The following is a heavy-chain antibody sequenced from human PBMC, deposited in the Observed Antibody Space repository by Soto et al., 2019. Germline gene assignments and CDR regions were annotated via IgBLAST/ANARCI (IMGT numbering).Heavy chain of an antibody. CDR3: ATDKYGAGRVGVHF. D-gene: IGHD3-3*02. CDR1: GGTSTIYT. Sequence: QVQLVQSGAEVKKPGASLRVSCETSGGTSTIYTITWVRQAPGQGLQWMGRIFPTLRITNYAQEFQGRLTITADSSTSTAHIELTSLTSEDTAVYYCATDKYGAGRVGVHFWGQGTLVTVSS. V-gene: IGHV1-69*08. CDR2: IFPTLRIT. J-gene: IGHJ4*02.